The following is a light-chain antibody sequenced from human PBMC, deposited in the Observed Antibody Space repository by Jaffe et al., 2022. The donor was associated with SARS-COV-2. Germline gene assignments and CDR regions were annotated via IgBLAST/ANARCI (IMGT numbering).Light chain of an antibody. V-gene: IGLV2-8*01. CDR3: SSYAASVPFV. Sequence: QSALTQPPSASGSPGQSVTISCTGTSSDVGGYNYVSWYQQYPGKAPKLMIYEVNKRPSGVPDRFSGSKSGNTASLTVSGLQAEDEADYYCSSYAASVPFVFGTGTKVTVL. CDR2: EVN. J-gene: IGLJ1*01. CDR1: SSDVGGYNY.